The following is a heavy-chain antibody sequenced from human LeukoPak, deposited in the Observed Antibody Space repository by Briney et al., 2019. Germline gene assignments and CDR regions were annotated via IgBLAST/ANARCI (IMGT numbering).Heavy chain of an antibody. V-gene: IGHV3-23*01. CDR2: FSETGGEPYSSGGT. D-gene: IGHD3-9*01. CDR3: AKLVGHILTGYYTTGYFDY. J-gene: IGHJ4*02. CDR1: GFSFSSYA. Sequence: PGESLRLSCAASGFSFSSYAMSWVRQAPGEGPHWVSTFSETGGEPYSSGGTFYADSVKGRFTISRDNSKNTLYLQMNSLRAEDTAVYYCAKLVGHILTGYYTTGYFDYWGQGTLVTVSS.